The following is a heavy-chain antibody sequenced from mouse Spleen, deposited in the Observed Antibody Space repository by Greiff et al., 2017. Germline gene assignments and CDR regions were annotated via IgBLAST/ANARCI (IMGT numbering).Heavy chain of an antibody. D-gene: IGHD2-14*01. CDR1: GFTFSDYY. CDR3: ARRGYDYAMDY. V-gene: IGHV5-12*02. J-gene: IGHJ4*01. Sequence: EVHLVESGGGLVQPGGSLKLSCATSGFTFSDYYMYWVRQTPEKRLEWVAYISNGGGSTYYPDTVKGRFTISRDNAKNTLYLQMSRLKSEDTAMYYCARRGYDYAMDYWGQGTSVTVSS. CDR2: ISNGGGST.